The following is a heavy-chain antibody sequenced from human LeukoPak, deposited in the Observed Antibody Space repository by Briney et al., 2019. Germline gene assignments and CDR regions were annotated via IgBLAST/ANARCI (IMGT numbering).Heavy chain of an antibody. CDR3: ARDGDGDYSNFYYYYGMDV. D-gene: IGHD4-11*01. CDR2: ISYDGSNK. V-gene: IGHV3-30-3*01. J-gene: IGHJ6*02. CDR1: GFTFSSYA. Sequence: GRSLRLSCAASGFTFSSYAMHWVRQAPGKGLEWVAVISYDGSNKYYADSVKGRFTISRDNSKNTPYLQMNSLRAEDTAVYYCARDGDGDYSNFYYYYGMDVWGQGTTVTVSS.